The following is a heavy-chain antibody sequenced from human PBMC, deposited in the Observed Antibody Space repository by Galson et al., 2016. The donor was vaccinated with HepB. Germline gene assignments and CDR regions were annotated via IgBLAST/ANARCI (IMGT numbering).Heavy chain of an antibody. CDR1: GGALSNYD. J-gene: IGHJ5*02. CDR3: ARKWFGAGGWFDP. D-gene: IGHD3-10*01. V-gene: IGHV1-69*13. CDR2: IVPVFGAP. Sequence: SVKVSCKASGGALSNYDISWVRQAPGQGLEWMGGIVPVFGAPSYARKFRGRVTFTADDSKSSAYMELNSLRAEDTAIYYCARKWFGAGGWFDPWGQGTLVTVSS.